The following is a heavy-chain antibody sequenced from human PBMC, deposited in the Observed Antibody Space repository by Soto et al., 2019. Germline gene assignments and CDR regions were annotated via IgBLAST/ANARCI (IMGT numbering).Heavy chain of an antibody. CDR1: GFAFSRHW. D-gene: IGHD3-9*01. CDR3: ARRRSYNILAGINY. Sequence: EVQLVESGGGLVQPGGSLRLSCAASGFAFSRHWMHWVRQAPGKGLVWVSRINDDGSSTKYADSVEGRFTISRDNSKSTLYLQMNSLRADGQGVYYCARRRSYNILAGINYWGQGTRVTVSS. CDR2: INDDGSST. V-gene: IGHV3-74*03. J-gene: IGHJ4*02.